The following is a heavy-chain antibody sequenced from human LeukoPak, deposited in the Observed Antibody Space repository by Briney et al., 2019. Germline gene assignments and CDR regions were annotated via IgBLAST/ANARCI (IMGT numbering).Heavy chain of an antibody. Sequence: SETLSLTNIVSGGSISRYSWSWIRLPPGKGLEWVGYIYYTGATYYNPSLKSRVTISLDTSKNQFSLKLSSVTAADAAVYYCARAGYSYGTGYYFDYWGQGALVTVSS. V-gene: IGHV4-59*01. CDR3: ARAGYSYGTGYYFDY. CDR1: GGSISRYS. J-gene: IGHJ4*02. CDR2: IYYTGAT. D-gene: IGHD5-18*01.